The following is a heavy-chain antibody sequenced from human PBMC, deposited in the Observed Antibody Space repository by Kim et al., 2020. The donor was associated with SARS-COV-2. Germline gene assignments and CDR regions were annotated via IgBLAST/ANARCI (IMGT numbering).Heavy chain of an antibody. Sequence: ASVKVSCKASGYTFTSYGISWVRQAPGQGLEWMGWISAYNGNTNYAQKLQGRVTMTTDTSTSTAYMELRSLRSDDTAVYYCARVYSSGWYKRGWFDPWGQGTLVTVSS. CDR1: GYTFTSYG. D-gene: IGHD6-19*01. V-gene: IGHV1-18*04. J-gene: IGHJ5*02. CDR2: ISAYNGNT. CDR3: ARVYSSGWYKRGWFDP.